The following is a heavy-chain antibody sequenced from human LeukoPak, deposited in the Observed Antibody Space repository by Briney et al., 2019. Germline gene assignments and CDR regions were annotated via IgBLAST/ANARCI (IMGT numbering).Heavy chain of an antibody. CDR2: ISSSSSYI. Sequence: GGSLRLSCAASGFTFSSYSMNWVRQAPGKGLEWVSPISSSSSYIYYADSVKGRFTISRDNAKNSLYLQMNSLRAEDTAVYYCARCIVGATTVDYWGQGTLVTVSS. CDR1: GFTFSSYS. J-gene: IGHJ4*02. CDR3: ARCIVGATTVDY. D-gene: IGHD1-26*01. V-gene: IGHV3-21*01.